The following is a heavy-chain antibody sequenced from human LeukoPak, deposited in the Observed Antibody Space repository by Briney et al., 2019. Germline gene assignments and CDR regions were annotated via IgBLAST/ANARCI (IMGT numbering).Heavy chain of an antibody. CDR1: GFTFSNYW. Sequence: PGGSLRLSCAAAGFTFSNYWMSWVRQAPGKGLEWVANIKQDGSEKYYVDSVKGRFTISRDNAKNSLYLQMSSLRAEDTAVYYCARGMDWSKYYFDYWGQGTLVTVSS. CDR2: IKQDGSEK. CDR3: ARGMDWSKYYFDY. V-gene: IGHV3-7*01. J-gene: IGHJ4*02. D-gene: IGHD3/OR15-3a*01.